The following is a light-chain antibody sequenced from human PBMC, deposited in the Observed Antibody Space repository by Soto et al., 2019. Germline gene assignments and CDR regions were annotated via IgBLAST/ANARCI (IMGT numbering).Light chain of an antibody. CDR1: QSLLHSNGYNY. V-gene: IGKV2-28*01. Sequence: DFVMTQSPLSLPVTPGETATISCRSSQSLLHSNGYNYLDWYLQRPGQSPQLLIYLGSTRASGVPDRFSGSGSGTDFTLKISRVEAEDVGVYYCMQALQTPFTFGPGTKVDFK. CDR2: LGS. CDR3: MQALQTPFT. J-gene: IGKJ3*01.